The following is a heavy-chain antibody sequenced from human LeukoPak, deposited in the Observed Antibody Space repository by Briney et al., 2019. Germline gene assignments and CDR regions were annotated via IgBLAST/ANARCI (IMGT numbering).Heavy chain of an antibody. CDR1: GFTFDDYA. V-gene: IGHV3-9*01. Sequence: GGSLRLSCAASGFTFDDYAMHWVRQAPRKGLEWVSGMSWNSGSIGYADSVKGRFTISRDNAKNSLYLQMNSLRAEDTALYYCAKDIHSVIAAAGADYWGQGTLVTVSS. CDR3: AKDIHSVIAAAGADY. J-gene: IGHJ4*02. CDR2: MSWNSGSI. D-gene: IGHD6-13*01.